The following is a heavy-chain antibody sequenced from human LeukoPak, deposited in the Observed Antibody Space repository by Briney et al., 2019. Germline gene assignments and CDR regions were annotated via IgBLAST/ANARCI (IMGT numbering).Heavy chain of an antibody. CDR2: IRGGDEL. D-gene: IGHD1-1*01. CDR3: AKANWVSNADAVW. Sequence: PGGSLRLSCVASGFSFTNYAMSWVRQAPARGPEWVSSIRGGDELFYADSVKGRFTFSRDDSKNTVYLQMNNLRVEDTAIYYCAKANWVSNADAVWWGQGTQVTVSS. J-gene: IGHJ4*02. CDR1: GFSFTNYA. V-gene: IGHV3-23*01.